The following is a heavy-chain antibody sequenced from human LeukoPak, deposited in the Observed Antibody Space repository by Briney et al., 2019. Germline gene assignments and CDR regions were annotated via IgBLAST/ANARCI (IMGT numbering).Heavy chain of an antibody. CDR1: GFTFSSLA. D-gene: IGHD6-19*01. CDR2: ISYDGSNK. J-gene: IGHJ4*02. CDR3: ARDRDSSGWYEGFDY. V-gene: IGHV3-30-3*01. Sequence: GGSLRLSCAASGFTFSSLAMHWVRQAPDKALEWVAVISYDGSNKYYADSVKGRFTISRDNSKNTLYLQMNSLRADDTAVYYCARDRDSSGWYEGFDYWGQGTLVTVSS.